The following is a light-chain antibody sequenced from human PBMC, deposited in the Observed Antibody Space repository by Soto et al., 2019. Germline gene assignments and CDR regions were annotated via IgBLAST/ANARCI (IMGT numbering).Light chain of an antibody. Sequence: EIVLTQSPATLSFSPGERATLSCRASQSVSSYLAWYQQKPGQAPRLLIYDASNRATGIPARFSGSGSGTDFTLTISSLGPEDFAVYYCQQRSNWPWTFGQGTKVEIK. J-gene: IGKJ1*01. V-gene: IGKV3-11*01. CDR1: QSVSSY. CDR3: QQRSNWPWT. CDR2: DAS.